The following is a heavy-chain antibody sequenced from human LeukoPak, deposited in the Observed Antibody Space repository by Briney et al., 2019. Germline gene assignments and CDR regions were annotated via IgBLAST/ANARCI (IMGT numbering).Heavy chain of an antibody. V-gene: IGHV3-66*01. J-gene: IGHJ4*02. CDR1: GFTVSSNY. CDR2: IYSGGST. CDR3: ARGPRFAIRMIVVVTKGHFDY. D-gene: IGHD3-22*01. Sequence: SGGSLRLSCAASGFTVSSNYMSWVRQAPGKGLEWVSVIYSGGSTYYADSVKGRFTISRDNSKNTLYLQMSSLRAEDTAVYYCARGPRFAIRMIVVVTKGHFDYWGQGALVTVSS.